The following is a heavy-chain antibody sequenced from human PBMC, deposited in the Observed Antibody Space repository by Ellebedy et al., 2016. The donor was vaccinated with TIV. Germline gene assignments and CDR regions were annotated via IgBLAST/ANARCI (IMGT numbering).Heavy chain of an antibody. D-gene: IGHD3-3*01. Sequence: MPSETLSLTCTASGGSISSSSYYWSWIRQPPGKGLEWIGYIYYSGSTNYNPPLKIRVTISVDTSKNQFSLKLSSVTAADTAVYYCARVERAWSGYSKTTYYFDYWGQGTLVTVSS. CDR2: IYYSGST. CDR1: GGSISSSSYY. J-gene: IGHJ4*02. V-gene: IGHV4-61*01. CDR3: ARVERAWSGYSKTTYYFDY.